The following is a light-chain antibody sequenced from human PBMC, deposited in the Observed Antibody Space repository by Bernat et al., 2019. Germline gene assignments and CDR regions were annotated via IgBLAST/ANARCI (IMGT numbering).Light chain of an antibody. J-gene: IGLJ1*01. CDR1: ISNIGNNY. Sequence: QPVLTQPPSVSAAPGQRVTISCSGRISNIGNNYVSWYQQLPGTAPKLLIYDNNKRPSGIPDRFSGSKSGTSATLDINELQTGDEADYYCGTWDTTRSPEGVCGTGTKVTVL. CDR3: GTWDTTRSPEGV. CDR2: DNN. V-gene: IGLV1-51*01.